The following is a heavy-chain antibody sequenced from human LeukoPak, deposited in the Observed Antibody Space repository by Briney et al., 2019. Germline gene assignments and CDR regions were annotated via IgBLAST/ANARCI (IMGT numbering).Heavy chain of an antibody. Sequence: SETLSLTCTVSGGSINSNYWTWIRQPAGKGLEWIGRFSTSGITNYSPSLKSRVTISLDKSKNQFSLILASVTAADTALYYCAREASIAAAGWISDYWGQGTLVTVSS. CDR3: AREASIAAAGWISDY. CDR2: FSTSGIT. V-gene: IGHV4-4*07. D-gene: IGHD6-13*01. J-gene: IGHJ4*02. CDR1: GGSINSNY.